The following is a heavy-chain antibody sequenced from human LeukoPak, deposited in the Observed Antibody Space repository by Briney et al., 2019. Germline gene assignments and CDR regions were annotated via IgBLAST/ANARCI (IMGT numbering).Heavy chain of an antibody. D-gene: IGHD4-23*01. CDR3: ARDDYGGNSYYFDY. V-gene: IGHV4-39*07. J-gene: IGHJ4*02. CDR1: GGSISSSSYY. CDR2: IYCSGST. Sequence: SETLSPTCTVSGGSISSSSYYWGWIRQPPGKGLEWIGSIYCSGSTYYNPSLKSRVTISVDTSKNQFSLKLSSVTAADTAVYYCARDDYGGNSYYFDYWGQGTLVTVSS.